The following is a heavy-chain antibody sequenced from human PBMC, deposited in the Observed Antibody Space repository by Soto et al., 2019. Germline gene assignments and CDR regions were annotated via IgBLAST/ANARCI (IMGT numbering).Heavy chain of an antibody. CDR2: ISAYNGNT. CDR3: ARAVGGYLYYFDY. J-gene: IGHJ4*02. CDR1: GYTFTSYG. Sequence: ASLKVACKTSGYTFTSYGISCGRHTPGQGLEWMGWISAYNGNTNYAQKLQGRVTMTTDTSTSTAYMELRSLRSDDTAVYYCARAVGGYLYYFDYWGQGTLVTVSS. V-gene: IGHV1-18*01. D-gene: IGHD2-21*02.